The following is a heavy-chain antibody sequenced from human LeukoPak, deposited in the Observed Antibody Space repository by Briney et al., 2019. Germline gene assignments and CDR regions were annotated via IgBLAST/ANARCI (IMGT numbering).Heavy chain of an antibody. CDR2: INQDGSEK. J-gene: IGHJ4*02. D-gene: IGHD3-16*01. CDR1: GFTFSSYW. CDR3: ARGKFDFDY. Sequence: GGSLRLSCAASGFTFSSYWMSWVRQAPGKGLEWVANINQDGSEKYYVDSVKGRFTVSRDNAKNSLYLQMNGLRVEDTAVYYCARGKFDFDYWGQGTLVTVSS. V-gene: IGHV3-7*01.